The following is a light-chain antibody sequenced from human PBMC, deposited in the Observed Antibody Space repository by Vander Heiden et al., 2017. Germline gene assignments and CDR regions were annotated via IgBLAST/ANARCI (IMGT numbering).Light chain of an antibody. Sequence: DIQMTQSPSSLSASVGDRVTITCRASQSIDTFLNWYQQKPGKAPELLMFAASTLQSGVPSRFSGSGSGTDFTLTINSLQPEDFATYYCQQGYNIPRTFGQGTKVEIK. J-gene: IGKJ1*01. CDR1: QSIDTF. CDR3: QQGYNIPRT. CDR2: AAS. V-gene: IGKV1-39*01.